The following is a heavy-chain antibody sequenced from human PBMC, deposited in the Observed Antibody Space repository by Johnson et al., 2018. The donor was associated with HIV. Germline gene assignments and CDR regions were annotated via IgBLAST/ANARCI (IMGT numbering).Heavy chain of an antibody. V-gene: IGHV3-33*08. J-gene: IGHJ3*02. Sequence: QVQLVESGGGVVQPGRSLRLSCAASGFTFSSYAIHWVRQAPGKGLEWVAVIWYDGSNKYYADSVKGRFTISRDNSKNTLYLQMNSLRAEDTAVYYCARDAGQWLDDAFDIWGQGTMVTVSS. CDR1: GFTFSSYA. D-gene: IGHD6-19*01. CDR3: ARDAGQWLDDAFDI. CDR2: IWYDGSNK.